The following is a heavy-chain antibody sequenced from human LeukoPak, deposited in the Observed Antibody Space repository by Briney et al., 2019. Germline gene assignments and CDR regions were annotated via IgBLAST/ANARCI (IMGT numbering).Heavy chain of an antibody. CDR2: INPNSGGT. CDR1: GYTFTGYY. J-gene: IGHJ4*02. V-gene: IGHV1-2*02. CDR3: ARGLMIVVPPYGY. Sequence: GASVKVSCKASGYTFTGYYMHWVRQASGQGLEWMGWINPNSGGTNYAQKFQGRVTMTRDTSISTAYMELSRLRSDDTAVYYCARGLMIVVPPYGYWGQGTLVTVSS. D-gene: IGHD3-22*01.